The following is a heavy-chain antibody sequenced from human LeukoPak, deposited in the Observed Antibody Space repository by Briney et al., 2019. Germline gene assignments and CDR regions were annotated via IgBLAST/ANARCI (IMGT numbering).Heavy chain of an antibody. CDR3: ARDYPYSYYMNV. D-gene: IGHD4-11*01. V-gene: IGHV3-21*01. CDR1: GFSFSLYA. J-gene: IGHJ6*03. Sequence: GGSLRLSCAGSGFSFSLYAINWVRQAPGKGLEWVSSITSSSDYIYYADSVKGRFTISRDNAKNLLFLQMNSLRAEDTAVYYCARDYPYSYYMNVWGNGTTVTVSS. CDR2: ITSSSDYI.